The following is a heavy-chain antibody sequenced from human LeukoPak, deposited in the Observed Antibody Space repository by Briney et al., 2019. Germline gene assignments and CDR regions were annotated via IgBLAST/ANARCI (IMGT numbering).Heavy chain of an antibody. Sequence: PGGSLRLSCAASGSTFSSYAMTWVRQAPGKGLEWVSAISGSGGSTYYADSVKGRFTISRDNSKNTLYLQMNSLRAEDTAVYYCAKGRYCSGGSCSHFDYWGQGTLVTVSS. V-gene: IGHV3-23*01. D-gene: IGHD2-15*01. CDR1: GSTFSSYA. CDR2: ISGSGGST. J-gene: IGHJ4*02. CDR3: AKGRYCSGGSCSHFDY.